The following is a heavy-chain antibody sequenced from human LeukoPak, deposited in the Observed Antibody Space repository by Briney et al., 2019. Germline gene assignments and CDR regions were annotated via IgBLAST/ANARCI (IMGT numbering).Heavy chain of an antibody. CDR2: INHSGST. CDR3: ARWYPPQDYFDY. Sequence: SETLSLTCAVYGGSFSGYYWSWIRQPPGKGLEWIGEINHSGSTNYNPSLKSRVTISADTSKNQFSLKLSSVTAADTAVYYCARWYPPQDYFDYWGQGTLVTVSX. D-gene: IGHD6-13*01. V-gene: IGHV4-34*01. J-gene: IGHJ4*02. CDR1: GGSFSGYY.